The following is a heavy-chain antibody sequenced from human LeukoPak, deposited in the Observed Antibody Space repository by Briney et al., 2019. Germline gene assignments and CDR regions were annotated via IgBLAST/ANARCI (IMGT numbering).Heavy chain of an antibody. CDR3: AKVVKLNDYDSRGWGYFDY. CDR1: GFTFSSYA. J-gene: IGHJ4*02. CDR2: ISGTGGST. D-gene: IGHD3-22*01. V-gene: IGHV3-23*01. Sequence: PGGSLRLSCVASGFTFSSYAMTWVRRAPGRGLEWVSAISGTGGSTYYADSVKGRFTISRDNSKSTLDLQMNSLRAEDTAVYYCAKVVKLNDYDSRGWGYFDYWGQGTLVTVSS.